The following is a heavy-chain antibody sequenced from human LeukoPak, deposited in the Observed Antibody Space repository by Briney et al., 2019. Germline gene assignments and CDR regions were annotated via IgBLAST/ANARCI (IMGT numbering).Heavy chain of an antibody. CDR1: GGSISSSSYY. J-gene: IGHJ4*02. D-gene: IGHD3-22*01. CDR3: ARAKGGGSGFFDY. Sequence: SETLSLTCTVSGGSISSSSYYWGWIRQPPGKGLEWIGSIYYSGSTYYNPSLKSRVAMSLDTSKSQFSLKVNSVTAADTAVYYCARAKGGGSGFFDYWGQGTLVTVSS. CDR2: IYYSGST. V-gene: IGHV4-39*07.